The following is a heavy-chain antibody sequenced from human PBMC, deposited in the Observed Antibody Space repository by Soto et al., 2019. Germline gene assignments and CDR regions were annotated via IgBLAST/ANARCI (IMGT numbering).Heavy chain of an antibody. CDR1: GYSFTSYW. V-gene: IGHV5-51*01. D-gene: IGHD2-2*01. Sequence: PGESLKISCKGSGYSFTSYWIGWVRQMPGKGLEWMGIIYPGDSDTRYSPSFQGQVTISADKSISTAYLQWSSLKASDTAMYYCARTDSIVGGSGWFDPWGQGTLVTVSS. J-gene: IGHJ5*02. CDR3: ARTDSIVGGSGWFDP. CDR2: IYPGDSDT.